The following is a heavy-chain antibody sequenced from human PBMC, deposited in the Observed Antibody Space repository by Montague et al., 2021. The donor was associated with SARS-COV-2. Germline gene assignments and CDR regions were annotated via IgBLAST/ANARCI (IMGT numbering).Heavy chain of an antibody. J-gene: IGHJ4*02. D-gene: IGHD5-24*01. CDR2: TYYRSKSYN. CDR1: GDSVSSNNAA. CDR3: LQGYYFDS. Sequence: CAISGDSVSSNNAAWNWIRQSPSRGLEWLGRTYYRSKSYNDYAVSVKSRITIDADTSKDHFSLQLKSMTPEDTAVYYCLQGYYFDSWGQGTLVTVSS. V-gene: IGHV6-1*01.